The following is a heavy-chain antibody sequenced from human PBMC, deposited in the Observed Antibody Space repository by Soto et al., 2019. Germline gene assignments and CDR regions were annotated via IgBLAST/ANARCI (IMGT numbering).Heavy chain of an antibody. V-gene: IGHV3-30-3*01. J-gene: IGHJ6*02. CDR3: ARDLVDASSSWLYYYYYGMDV. CDR1: GFTFSSYA. CDR2: ISYDGSNK. D-gene: IGHD6-13*01. Sequence: GGSLRLSCAASGFTFSSYAMHWVRQAPGKGLEWVAVISYDGSNKYYADSVKGRFTNSRDNSKNTLYLQMNSLRPEDTAVYYCARDLVDASSSWLYYYYYGMDVWGQGTTVTVSS.